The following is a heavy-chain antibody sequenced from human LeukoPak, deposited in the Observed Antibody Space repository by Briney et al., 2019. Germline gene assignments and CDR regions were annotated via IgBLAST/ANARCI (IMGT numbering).Heavy chain of an antibody. CDR1: GLTPSRCA. CDR2: ISGSGDST. CDR3: AKEISSYYGSGSYED. D-gene: IGHD3-10*01. V-gene: IGHV3-23*01. J-gene: IGHJ4*02. Sequence: GGSLRLSCAASGLTPSRCAMSWVRQAPGKGLEWVSAISGSGDSTYYADSVKGRFTISRDNSKNTLHLQMNSLRAEDTAVYYCAKEISSYYGSGSYEDWGQGTLVTVSS.